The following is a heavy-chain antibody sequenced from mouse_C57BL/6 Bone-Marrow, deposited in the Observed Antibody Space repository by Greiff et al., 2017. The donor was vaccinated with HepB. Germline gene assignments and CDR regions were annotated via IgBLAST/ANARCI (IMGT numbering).Heavy chain of an antibody. J-gene: IGHJ2*01. CDR1: GYTFTSYW. CDR3: ARRGFDY. V-gene: IGHV1-52*01. Sequence: QVQLQQPGAELVRPGSSVKLSCKASGYTFTSYWMHWVKQRPIQGLEWIGNIDPSDSETYYNQKFKDKATLTVDKSSSTAYMQLSSLTSEDSAVYYGARRGFDYWGQGTTLTVSS. CDR2: IDPSDSET.